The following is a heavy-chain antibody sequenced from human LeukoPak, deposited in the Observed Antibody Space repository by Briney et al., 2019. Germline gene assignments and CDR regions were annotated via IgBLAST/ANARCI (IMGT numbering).Heavy chain of an antibody. D-gene: IGHD3-22*01. CDR2: ISPDGSSR. CDR3: AKGAAYHDSSGYSVFDY. V-gene: IGHV3-74*01. CDR1: GFPFSTYW. J-gene: IGHJ4*02. Sequence: GGSLRLSCAASGFPFSTYWMHWVRQPPGKGLMWVSRISPDGSSRSYADSVKGRFIISRDNSKNTLYLQLNSLRAEDTAVYYCAKGAAYHDSSGYSVFDYWGQGTLVTVSS.